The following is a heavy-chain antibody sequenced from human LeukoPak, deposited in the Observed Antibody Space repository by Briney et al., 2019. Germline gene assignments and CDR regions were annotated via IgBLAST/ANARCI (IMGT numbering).Heavy chain of an antibody. CDR1: GDSKTYHK. CDR2: IYQSGST. CDR3: ANEWSAFDF. J-gene: IGHJ3*01. D-gene: IGHD3-3*01. Sequence: SETLSLTCTVSGDSKTYHKWNWIRQSPGQGLEWIGLIYQSGSTNYNPSLKSRVTISVDTSKNQFSLQLRSVTAADTAVYYCANEWSAFDFWGQGTMVTVSS. V-gene: IGHV4-59*11.